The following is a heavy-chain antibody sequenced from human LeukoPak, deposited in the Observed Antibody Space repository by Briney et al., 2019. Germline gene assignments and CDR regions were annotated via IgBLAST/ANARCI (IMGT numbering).Heavy chain of an antibody. J-gene: IGHJ4*02. Sequence: ASVKVSCKVSGYTLTGLSMHWVRQAPGKGLEWMGGFDPEDGETIYAQKFQGRVTMTEDTSTDTAYMELNSLRSDDTAVYYCARDILVLPRGIGGFWGQGTLVTVSS. CDR3: ARDILVLPRGIGGF. V-gene: IGHV1-24*01. CDR1: GYTLTGLS. D-gene: IGHD1-26*01. CDR2: FDPEDGET.